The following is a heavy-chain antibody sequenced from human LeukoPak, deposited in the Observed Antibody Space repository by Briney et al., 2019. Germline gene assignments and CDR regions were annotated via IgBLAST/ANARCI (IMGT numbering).Heavy chain of an antibody. J-gene: IGHJ2*01. Sequence: GGSLRLSCAASGFTFSDYAMHWVRQSPGKELEYVSAISSNGRSIHYANSVEGRFTISRDNSQNTLYLQMDSLRAEDMAVYYCARDTCGCGSGWHLYWYFDLWGRGTLVTVSS. CDR1: GFTFSDYA. D-gene: IGHD6-19*01. V-gene: IGHV3-64*01. CDR2: ISSNGRSI. CDR3: ARDTCGCGSGWHLYWYFDL.